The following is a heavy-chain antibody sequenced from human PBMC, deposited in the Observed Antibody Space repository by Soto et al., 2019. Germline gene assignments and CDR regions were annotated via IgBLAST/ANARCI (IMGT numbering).Heavy chain of an antibody. D-gene: IGHD4-17*01. CDR3: ARDPDDYGAPVGSGYYYGMDV. CDR2: IKQDGSEK. Sequence: GGSLRLSCAASGFTFSSYWMSWVRQAPGKGLEWVANIKQDGSEKYYVDSVKGRFTISRDNAKNSLYLQMNSLRAEDTAVYYCARDPDDYGAPVGSGYYYGMDVWGQGTTVTVSS. J-gene: IGHJ6*02. V-gene: IGHV3-7*05. CDR1: GFTFSSYW.